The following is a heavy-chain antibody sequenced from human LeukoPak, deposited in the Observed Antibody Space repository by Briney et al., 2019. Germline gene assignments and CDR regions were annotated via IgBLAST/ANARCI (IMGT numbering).Heavy chain of an antibody. J-gene: IGHJ3*02. CDR1: GFTFRNAW. V-gene: IGHV3-23*01. CDR2: ISGSGGST. CDR3: QRETDAFDI. D-gene: IGHD1-26*01. Sequence: GGSLRLSCAASGFTFRNAWMNWVRQAPGKGLEWVSVISGSGGSTYYADSVKGRFTISRDNSKNTLYLQMNSLRAEDTAVYYCQRETDAFDIWGQGTMVTVSS.